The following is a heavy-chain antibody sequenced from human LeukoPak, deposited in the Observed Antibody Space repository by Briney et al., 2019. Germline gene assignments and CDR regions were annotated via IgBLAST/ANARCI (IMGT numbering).Heavy chain of an antibody. CDR2: IKQDGSEK. D-gene: IGHD1-26*01. CDR1: GFTFSTYW. Sequence: GSLRLSCAASGFTFSTYWMSWVRQAPGKGLEWVANIKQDGSEKYYVDSVKGRFTISRDNAKNSLFLQMNSLRAEDTAVYYCATDQVGSTYYFNAFDNWGQGTMVTVSS. CDR3: ATDQVGSTYYFNAFDN. V-gene: IGHV3-7*01. J-gene: IGHJ3*02.